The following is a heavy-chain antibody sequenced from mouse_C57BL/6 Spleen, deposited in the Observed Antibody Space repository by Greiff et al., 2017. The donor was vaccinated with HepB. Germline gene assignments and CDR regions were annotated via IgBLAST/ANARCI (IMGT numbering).Heavy chain of an antibody. CDR1: GYTFTSYW. J-gene: IGHJ1*03. CDR2: INPSSGYT. Sequence: VQVVESGAELAKPGASVKLSCKASGYTFTSYWMHWVKQRPGQGLEWIGYINPSSGYTKYNQKFKDKATLTADKSSSTAYMQLSSLTYEDSAVYYCAKDYHWYFDVWGTGTTVTVSS. D-gene: IGHD2-4*01. CDR3: AKDYHWYFDV. V-gene: IGHV1-7*01.